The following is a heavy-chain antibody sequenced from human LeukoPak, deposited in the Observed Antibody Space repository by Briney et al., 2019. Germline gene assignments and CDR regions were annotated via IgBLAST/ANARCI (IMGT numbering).Heavy chain of an antibody. Sequence: SETLSLTCAVYGGSFSGYYWSWIRQPPGKGLGWIGEINHSGSTNYNPSLKSRVTISVDTSKNQFSLKLSSVTAADTAVYYCARGPTYYYDSSGYSFFFQHWGQGTLVTVSS. CDR3: ARGPTYYYDSSGYSFFFQH. V-gene: IGHV4-34*01. CDR1: GGSFSGYY. D-gene: IGHD3-22*01. CDR2: INHSGST. J-gene: IGHJ1*01.